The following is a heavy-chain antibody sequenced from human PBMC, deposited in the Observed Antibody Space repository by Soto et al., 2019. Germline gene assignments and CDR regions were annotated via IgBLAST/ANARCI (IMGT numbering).Heavy chain of an antibody. D-gene: IGHD3-22*01. V-gene: IGHV3-33*01. J-gene: IGHJ4*02. CDR3: ARDSRLYYYDSSGYLDY. CDR2: IWYDGSNK. CDR1: GFTFSSYC. Sequence: GGSLRLSCAASGFTFSSYCMHWVRQAPGKGLEWVAVIWYDGSNKYYADSVKGRFTISRDNSKNTLYLQMNSLRAEDTAVYYCARDSRLYYYDSSGYLDYWGQGTLVTVSS.